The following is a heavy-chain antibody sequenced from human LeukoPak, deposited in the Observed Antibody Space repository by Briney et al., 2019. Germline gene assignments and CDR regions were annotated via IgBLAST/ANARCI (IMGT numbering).Heavy chain of an antibody. D-gene: IGHD2-8*02. J-gene: IGHJ4*02. CDR2: ISSSSSYI. V-gene: IGHV3-21*01. CDR3: ARDSPYGTAGY. CDR1: GFTFSNYN. Sequence: PGGSLRLSCAASGFTFSNYNMNWVRQAPGMGLEWVSSISSSSSYIYYADSVKGRFTISRDNTKNSLYLQMNSLSAEDTAVYYCARDSPYGTAGYWGQGTLVTVSS.